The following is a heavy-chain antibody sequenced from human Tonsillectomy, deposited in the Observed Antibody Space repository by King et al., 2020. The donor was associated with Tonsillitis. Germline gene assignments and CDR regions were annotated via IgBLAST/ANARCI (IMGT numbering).Heavy chain of an antibody. CDR3: ARGNLDSYDSSGLSYFDY. D-gene: IGHD3-22*01. J-gene: IGHJ4*02. V-gene: IGHV3-21*01. Sequence: VQLVESGGGLVKPGGSLRLSCAASGFTFSSYSMNWVRQAPGKGLEWVSSISSSSSYIYYADSVKGRFTISRDNAKNSLYLQMNSLRAEDTAVYYCARGNLDSYDSSGLSYFDYWGQGTLVTVSS. CDR1: GFTFSSYS. CDR2: ISSSSSYI.